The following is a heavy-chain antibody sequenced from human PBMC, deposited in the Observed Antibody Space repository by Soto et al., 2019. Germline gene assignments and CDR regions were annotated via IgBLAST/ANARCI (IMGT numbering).Heavy chain of an antibody. CDR3: ARGENKYYYDSSGLH. V-gene: IGHV4-39*01. D-gene: IGHD3-22*01. CDR2: IYYSGST. J-gene: IGHJ4*02. CDR1: FASISSSSYY. Sequence: SDTLSLTCTVSFASISSSSYYWGWIRQPPGKGLEWIGSIYYSGSTYYNPSLKSRVTISVDTSKNQFSLKLSSVTAADTAVYYCARGENKYYYDSSGLHWGQGTLVTVSS.